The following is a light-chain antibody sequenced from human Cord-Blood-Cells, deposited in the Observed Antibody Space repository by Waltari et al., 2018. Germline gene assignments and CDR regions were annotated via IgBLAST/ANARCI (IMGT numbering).Light chain of an antibody. CDR2: GKN. J-gene: IGLJ1*01. V-gene: IGLV3-19*01. CDR1: SLRSYY. CDR3: NSRDSSANHYV. Sequence: SSELTQDPAVSVALGQTVRITCHGDSLRSYYASWYQQKPGQAPVLVIYGKNNRPSGIPDLFSGSSSVNTASLTITGAQAEDEADYYCNSRDSSANHYVFGTGTKVTVL.